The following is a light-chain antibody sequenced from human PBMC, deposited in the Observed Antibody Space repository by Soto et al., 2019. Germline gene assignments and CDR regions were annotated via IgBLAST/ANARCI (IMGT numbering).Light chain of an antibody. CDR2: DVS. Sequence: QSALTQPASVSGSPGQSITISCTGTSSDVGGYNYVSWYQQHPGKAPKLRIYDVSNRPSGVSNRFSGSKSGNTASLTISGLQAEDEADYYCRSYTSSSTVVFGGGTKLTVL. CDR1: SSDVGGYNY. CDR3: RSYTSSSTVV. J-gene: IGLJ2*01. V-gene: IGLV2-14*01.